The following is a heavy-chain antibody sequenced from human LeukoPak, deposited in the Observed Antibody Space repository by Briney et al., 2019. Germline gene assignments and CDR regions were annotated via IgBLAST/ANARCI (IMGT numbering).Heavy chain of an antibody. CDR2: ISAYNGNT. CDR1: GYTFTSYG. CDR3: ARAFSPTYYYDSSGYYLDY. D-gene: IGHD3-22*01. Sequence: ASVKVSCKASGYTFTSYGISRVRQAPGQGLEWMGWISAYNGNTNYAQKLQGRVTMTTDTSTSTAYMELRSLRSDDTAVYYCARAFSPTYYYDSSGYYLDYWGQGTLVTVSS. V-gene: IGHV1-18*01. J-gene: IGHJ4*02.